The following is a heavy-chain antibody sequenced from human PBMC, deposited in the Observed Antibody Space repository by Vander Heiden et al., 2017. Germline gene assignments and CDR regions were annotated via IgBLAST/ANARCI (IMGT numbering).Heavy chain of an antibody. CDR2: IYSGGST. Sequence: EVQLVESGGGLIPPGGSLRLSCAASGFTVSSNYVRWVRQAPGKGLEWVLVIYSGGSTYYADSVKGRVTISRDNSKNTLYLQMNSLRAEDTAVYYCAREGFCYYVSSGTNYFDYWGQGTLVTVSS. CDR3: AREGFCYYVSSGTNYFDY. D-gene: IGHD3-22*01. V-gene: IGHV3-53*01. CDR1: GFTVSSNY. J-gene: IGHJ4*02.